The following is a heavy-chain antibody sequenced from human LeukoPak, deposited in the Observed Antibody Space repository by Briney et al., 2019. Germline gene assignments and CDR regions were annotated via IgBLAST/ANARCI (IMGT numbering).Heavy chain of an antibody. CDR1: GFTVTSNY. V-gene: IGHV3-66*01. CDR2: IYSGGTT. J-gene: IGHJ4*02. CDR3: ASNLTSGY. D-gene: IGHD4-17*01. Sequence: GGSLRLSCVVSGFTVTSNYMSWVRQAPGKGLEWVSVIYSGGTTNYADSVKGRFTVYRDNSKNTLYLQMNSLRAEDTAVYYCASNLTSGYWGQGTLVTVSS.